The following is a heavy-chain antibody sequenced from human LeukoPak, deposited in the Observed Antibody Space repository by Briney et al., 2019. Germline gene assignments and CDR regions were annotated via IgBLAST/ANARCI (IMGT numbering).Heavy chain of an antibody. J-gene: IGHJ4*02. D-gene: IGHD6-19*01. Sequence: ASVKVSCKASAYTFTSYGISWVRQAPGQGLEWMGLISAYNGNTNYAQKLQGRVTMTTDTSTSTAYIKLRSLRSNDTAVYYCARDPMRTYSSGWYWYYWGQGTLVTVSS. CDR2: ISAYNGNT. CDR1: AYTFTSYG. CDR3: ARDPMRTYSSGWYWYY. V-gene: IGHV1-18*01.